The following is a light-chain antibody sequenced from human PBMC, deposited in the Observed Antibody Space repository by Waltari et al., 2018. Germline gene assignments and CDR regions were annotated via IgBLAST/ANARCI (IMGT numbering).Light chain of an antibody. CDR3: AVWDDSLSAWL. CDR2: IND. J-gene: IGLJ3*02. Sequence: QSVLTQPPSASGTPGQRVTISCSGSSSTIGTNTVHWYQHFPGTAPKLVIYINDQRPSGVPDRFSGSKSGTSASLAISGLQSDDEAEYSCAVWDDSLSAWLFGGGTKLAVL. CDR1: SSTIGTNT. V-gene: IGLV1-44*01.